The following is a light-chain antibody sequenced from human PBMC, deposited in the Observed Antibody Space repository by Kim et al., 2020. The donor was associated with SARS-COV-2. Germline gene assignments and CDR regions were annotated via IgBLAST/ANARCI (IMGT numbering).Light chain of an antibody. CDR1: SRDVGSWNY. CDR3: SSYTGSTTLV. CDR2: DVS. V-gene: IGLV2-14*03. J-gene: IGLJ3*02. Sequence: GQAITRSCTGTSRDVGSWNYVAWYQQQPGKAPKLMIYDVSSRPSGVSDRFSGSKSGKTASLTISGLQTGDEADYYCSSYTGSTTLVFGGGTQLTVL.